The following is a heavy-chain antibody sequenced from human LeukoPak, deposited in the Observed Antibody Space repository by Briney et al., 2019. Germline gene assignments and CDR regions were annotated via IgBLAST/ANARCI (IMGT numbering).Heavy chain of an antibody. Sequence: SETLSLTCAVSGYSFSSGYYWGWSRQPPGKGLEWIGTIYHSGSTYYNPSLKSRVTISVDTSKNQFSLKLSSVTAADTAVYYCARAKSSSWAHYFDYWGQGTLVTVSS. J-gene: IGHJ4*02. CDR1: GYSFSSGYY. CDR3: ARAKSSSWAHYFDY. D-gene: IGHD6-13*01. V-gene: IGHV4-38-2*01. CDR2: IYHSGST.